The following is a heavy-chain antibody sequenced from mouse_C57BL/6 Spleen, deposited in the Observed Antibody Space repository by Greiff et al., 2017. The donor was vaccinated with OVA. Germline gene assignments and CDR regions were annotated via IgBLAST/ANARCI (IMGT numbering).Heavy chain of an antibody. V-gene: IGHV1-39*01. D-gene: IGHD1-1*01. CDR1: GYSFTDYN. J-gene: IGHJ2*01. CDR2: INPNYGTT. Sequence: VQLQQSGPELVKPGASVKISCKASGYSFTDYNMNWVKQSNGKSLEWIGVINPNYGTTSYNQKFKGKATLTVDQSTSTAYMQLNSLTSEDSAVYYGARPYYYGSSYFDYWGQGTTLTVSS. CDR3: ARPYYYGSSYFDY.